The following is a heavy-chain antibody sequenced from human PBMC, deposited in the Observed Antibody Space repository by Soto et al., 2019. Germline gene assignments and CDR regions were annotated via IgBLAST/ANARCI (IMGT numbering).Heavy chain of an antibody. CDR1: GFTFSSYA. Sequence: GGSLRLSCAASGFTFSSYAMSWVRQAPGKGLEWVSAISGSGGSTYYADSVKGRFTISRDNSKNTLYLQMNSLRAEDTAVYYCAKSPVLRFLEWLLVVWGQGTMVTVSS. J-gene: IGHJ3*01. D-gene: IGHD3-3*01. CDR3: AKSPVLRFLEWLLVV. CDR2: ISGSGGST. V-gene: IGHV3-23*01.